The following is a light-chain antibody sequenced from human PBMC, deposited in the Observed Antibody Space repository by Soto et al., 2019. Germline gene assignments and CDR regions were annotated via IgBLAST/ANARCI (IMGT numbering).Light chain of an antibody. CDR1: MNDIGVYDF. CDR2: EVV. V-gene: IGLV2-8*01. CDR3: KSYAGSNTYV. J-gene: IGLJ1*01. Sequence: QSVLTQPPSASGSAGQSVTISCTGTMNDIGVYDFVSWYQHHPGKAPRLIIYEVVQRPSGVPDRFSGSKSGNTASLTVSGXQAADEADYFCKSYAGSNTYVFGSGTKVTVL.